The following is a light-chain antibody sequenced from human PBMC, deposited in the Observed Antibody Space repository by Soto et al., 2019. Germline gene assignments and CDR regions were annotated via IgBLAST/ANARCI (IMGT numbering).Light chain of an antibody. J-gene: IGKJ1*01. CDR2: DAS. CDR1: QKINSW. CDR3: QQYNSYSWT. V-gene: IGKV1-5*01. Sequence: DIQMTQSPSTLSASVGDRVTITCRVSQKINSWLAWYQQKPGEAPKLLIHDASSLKSGVPSRFSGSGSGTEFTLTISSLQPDDFATYYCQQYNSYSWTFGQGTKVEI.